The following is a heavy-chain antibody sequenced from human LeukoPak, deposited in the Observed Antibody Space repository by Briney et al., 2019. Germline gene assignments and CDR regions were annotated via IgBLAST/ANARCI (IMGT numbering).Heavy chain of an antibody. CDR1: GFTVSSNY. V-gene: IGHV3-53*01. CDR3: ARGDFDY. J-gene: IGHJ4*02. CDR2: AFSDGRT. Sequence: GGSLRLSCAASGFTVSSNYMSWVRQAPGKGLEWVSIAFSDGRTFYADSVKGRFTISRDSSKNTVFLQMNSLRAEDTAVYYCARGDFDYWGQGTLVTVSS.